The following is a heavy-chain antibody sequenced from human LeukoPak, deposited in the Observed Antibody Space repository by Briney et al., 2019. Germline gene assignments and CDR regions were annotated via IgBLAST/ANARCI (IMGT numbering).Heavy chain of an antibody. CDR3: ARIHGSGPDEYDY. V-gene: IGHV1-69*04. D-gene: IGHD3-10*01. CDR1: GDTFSSYA. Sequence: SVKVSCKASGDTFSSYAISWVRDAPGQGLEWMGRIIPILGIANYAQKFQGRVTITADKSTSTAYMELSSLRSEDTAVYYCARIHGSGPDEYDYWGQGTLVTVSS. CDR2: IIPILGIA. J-gene: IGHJ4*02.